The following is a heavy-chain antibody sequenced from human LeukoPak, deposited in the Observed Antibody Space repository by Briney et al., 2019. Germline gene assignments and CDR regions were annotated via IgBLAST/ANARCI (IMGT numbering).Heavy chain of an antibody. Sequence: GGSLRLSCAASGFTFSSYAMSWVRQAPGKGLEWVSAISGSGGSTYYADSVKGRFTISRDNAKNSLYLQMNSLRAEDTAVYYCARDEHTGGPNWFDPWGQGTLVTVSS. CDR1: GFTFSSYA. CDR2: ISGSGGST. D-gene: IGHD1/OR15-1a*01. CDR3: ARDEHTGGPNWFDP. V-gene: IGHV3-23*01. J-gene: IGHJ5*02.